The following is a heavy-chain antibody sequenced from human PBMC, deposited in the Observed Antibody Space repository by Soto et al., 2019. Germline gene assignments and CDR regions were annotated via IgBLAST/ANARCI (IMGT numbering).Heavy chain of an antibody. Sequence: QVHLVQSGAEVKKPGASVKVSCKGSGYAFTTYGITWVRQAPGQGLEWMGWISAHNGNTNYAQKLQGRVTVTRDPSTSTAYMELTRLRSDDTAVYYCARGRYGDYWGQGALVTVSS. D-gene: IGHD1-1*01. CDR2: ISAHNGNT. CDR3: ARGRYGDY. CDR1: GYAFTTYG. J-gene: IGHJ4*02. V-gene: IGHV1-18*01.